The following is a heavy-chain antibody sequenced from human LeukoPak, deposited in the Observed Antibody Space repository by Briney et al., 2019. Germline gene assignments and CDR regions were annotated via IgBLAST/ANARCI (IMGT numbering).Heavy chain of an antibody. J-gene: IGHJ5*02. V-gene: IGHV4-39*07. Sequence: SETLSLTCTVSGGSISSNSDYWGWIRQPPGKGLEWIGTIYYSGSTYYNPSFKSRVIISVDTSKNQFSLKLSSVTAADTAVYYCARLLTGWFDPWGQGTLVTVPS. D-gene: IGHD7-27*01. CDR1: GGSISSNSDY. CDR2: IYYSGST. CDR3: ARLLTGWFDP.